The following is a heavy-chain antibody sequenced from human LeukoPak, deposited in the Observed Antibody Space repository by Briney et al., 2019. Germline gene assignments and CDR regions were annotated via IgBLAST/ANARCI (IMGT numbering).Heavy chain of an antibody. CDR3: ARGPWILAPPVHSDY. CDR2: MNPNSGDT. V-gene: IGHV1-8*01. Sequence: GASVKVSCKASGYTFTSYDINWVRQATGQGLEWMGWMNPNSGDTGYAQKFQGRVTMTRNTSISTAYMELSRLRSEDTAVYYCARGPWILAPPVHSDYWGQGTLVTVSS. CDR1: GYTFTSYD. J-gene: IGHJ4*02. D-gene: IGHD2-2*03.